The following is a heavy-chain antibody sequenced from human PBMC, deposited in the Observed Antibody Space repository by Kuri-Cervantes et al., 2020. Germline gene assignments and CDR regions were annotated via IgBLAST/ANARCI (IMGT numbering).Heavy chain of an antibody. CDR1: GGSFRGYY. CDR2: INHSGST. V-gene: IGHV4-34*01. Sequence: SQTLSLTCAVYGGSFRGYYWSWIRQPPGKGLEWIGEINHSGSTNYNPSLKSRVFISVDTSKNQFSLKLSSVTVADTAVYYCARGYRAMVRGVIGYWGQGTLVTVSS. D-gene: IGHD3-10*01. J-gene: IGHJ4*02. CDR3: ARGYRAMVRGVIGY.